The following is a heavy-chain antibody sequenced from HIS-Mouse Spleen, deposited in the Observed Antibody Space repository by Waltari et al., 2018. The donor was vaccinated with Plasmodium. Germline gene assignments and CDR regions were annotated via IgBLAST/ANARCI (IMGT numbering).Heavy chain of an antibody. CDR1: GYTFTSYG. D-gene: IGHD1-26*01. CDR2: ISAYNDNT. Sequence: QVQLVQSGPEVKKAGPSVKVTCQDSGYTFTSYGISWVRRAPGQGLEWMGWISAYNDNTNYAQKLHGIVTMTTDTSTSTAYMELRSLRSDDTAVYYCARLLPWVHGHFDYWGQGTLVTVSS. CDR3: ARLLPWVHGHFDY. J-gene: IGHJ4*02. V-gene: IGHV1-18*01.